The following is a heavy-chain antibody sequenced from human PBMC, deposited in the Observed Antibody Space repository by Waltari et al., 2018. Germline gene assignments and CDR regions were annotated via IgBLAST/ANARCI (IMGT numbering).Heavy chain of an antibody. CDR3: ARSLYSNYGWFDP. CDR2: SYYRGST. J-gene: IGHJ5*02. Sequence: QVQLQESGPGLVKPSQTLSLTCTVSGGSISSGGYYWSWIRQHPGKGLEWIGYSYYRGSTYYNPSLKSLVTISVDTSKNQFSLKLSAVTAADTAVYYCARSLYSNYGWFDPWGQGTLVTVSS. CDR1: GGSISSGGYY. D-gene: IGHD4-4*01. V-gene: IGHV4-31*01.